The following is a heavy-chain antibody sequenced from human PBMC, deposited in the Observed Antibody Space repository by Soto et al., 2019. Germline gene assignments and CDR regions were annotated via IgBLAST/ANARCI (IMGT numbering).Heavy chain of an antibody. CDR2: IWYDGSNK. Sequence: VGSLRLSCAASGFTFSSYGMHWVRQAPGKGLEWVAVIWYDGSNKYYADSVKGRFTISRDNSKNTLYLQMNSLRAEDTAVYYCAKAVAGTGGFDYWGQGTLVTVSS. CDR3: AKAVAGTGGFDY. D-gene: IGHD6-19*01. CDR1: GFTFSSYG. J-gene: IGHJ4*02. V-gene: IGHV3-33*06.